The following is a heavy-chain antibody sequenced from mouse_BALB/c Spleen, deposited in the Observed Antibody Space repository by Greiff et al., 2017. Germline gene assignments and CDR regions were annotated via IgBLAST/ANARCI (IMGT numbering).Heavy chain of an antibody. D-gene: IGHD2-2*01. CDR1: GYTFTSYT. V-gene: IGHV1-4*02. CDR2: INPSSGYT. Sequence: QVQLQQSAAELARPGASVKMSCKASGYTFTSYTMHWVKQRPGQGLEWIGYINPSSGYTEYNQKFKDKTTLTADKSSSTAYMQLSSLTSEDSAVYFCAPFYYGYDEAFDYWGQGTTLTVSS. CDR3: APFYYGYDEAFDY. J-gene: IGHJ2*01.